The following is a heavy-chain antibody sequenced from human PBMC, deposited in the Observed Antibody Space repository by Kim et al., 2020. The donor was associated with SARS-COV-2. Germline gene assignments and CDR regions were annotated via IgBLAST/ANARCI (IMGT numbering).Heavy chain of an antibody. CDR3: ARVSGAVAVGFDP. CDR1: GGSISSGGYY. J-gene: IGHJ5*02. CDR2: IYYSGST. V-gene: IGHV4-31*03. D-gene: IGHD6-19*01. Sequence: SETLSLTCTVSGGSISSGGYYWSWIRQHPGKGLEWIGYIYYSGSTYYNPSLKSRVTISVDTSKNQFSLKLSSVTAADTAVYYCARVSGAVAVGFDPWGQGTLVTVSS.